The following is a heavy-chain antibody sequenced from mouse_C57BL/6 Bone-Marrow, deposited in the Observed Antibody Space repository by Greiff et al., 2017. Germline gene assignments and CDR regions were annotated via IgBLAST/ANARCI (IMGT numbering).Heavy chain of an antibody. CDR3: AGYYGNLAWFAY. CDR1: GYTFTSYW. Sequence: VHLVESGAELVKPGASVKMSCKASGYTFTSYWITWVKQRPGQGLEWIGDIYPGSGSTNYNEKFKSKATLTVDTSSSTAYMQLSSLTSEDSAVYYCAGYYGNLAWFAYWGQGTLVTVSA. J-gene: IGHJ3*01. D-gene: IGHD2-1*01. V-gene: IGHV1-55*01. CDR2: IYPGSGST.